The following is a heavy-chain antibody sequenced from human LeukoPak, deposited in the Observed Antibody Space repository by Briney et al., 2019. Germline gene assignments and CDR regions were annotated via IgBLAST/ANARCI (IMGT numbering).Heavy chain of an antibody. CDR3: AKDPAAYDSSGYSKN. CDR1: GFTFNTFA. J-gene: IGHJ4*02. V-gene: IGHV3-30*04. CDR2: ISYDGTNK. Sequence: GGSLRLSCAASGFTFNTFAMHWVRQAPGKGLEWVALISYDGTNKYYADSVKGRFTISRDNSKNTLYLQMNSLRAEDTAVYYCAKDPAAYDSSGYSKNWGQGTLVTVSS. D-gene: IGHD3-22*01.